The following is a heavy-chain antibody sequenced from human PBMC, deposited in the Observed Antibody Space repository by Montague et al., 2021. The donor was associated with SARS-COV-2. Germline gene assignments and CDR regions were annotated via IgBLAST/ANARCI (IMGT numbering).Heavy chain of an antibody. CDR3: AREGMVRGSYYYYGMDV. V-gene: IGHV4-59*01. J-gene: IGHJ6*02. D-gene: IGHD3-10*01. CDR2: IYYSGST. CDR1: GGSISSYY. Sequence: SETLSLTCTVSGGSISSYYWSWIRQPPGKGLEWIGYIYYSGSTNYNPSLKRRVTISVDTSKDQFSLKLSSVTAADTAVNYCAREGMVRGSYYYYGMDVWGQGTTVTVSS.